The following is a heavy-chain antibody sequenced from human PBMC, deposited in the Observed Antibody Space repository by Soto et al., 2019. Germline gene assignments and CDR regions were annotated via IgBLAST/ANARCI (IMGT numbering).Heavy chain of an antibody. J-gene: IGHJ1*01. CDR3: AKDIVRYTYGACGY. CDR1: GFTFNTYG. CDR2: ISYDGSNK. V-gene: IGHV3-30*18. Sequence: QVQLVESGGAVVQPGKSLRLSCAASGFTFNTYGMYWVRQAPGKGLEWVAAISYDGSNKYHADSVKGRFTISRDNSKNTLYLQMNSLRVEDTAVYYCAKDIVRYTYGACGYWGQGVLVTVSS. D-gene: IGHD5-18*01.